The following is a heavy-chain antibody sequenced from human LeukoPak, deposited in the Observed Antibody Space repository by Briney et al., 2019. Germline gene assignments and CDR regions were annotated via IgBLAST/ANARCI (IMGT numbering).Heavy chain of an antibody. CDR3: AKKGGSIAAAVDY. CDR2: INRDGSST. Sequence: PGGSLRLSCAASGIIFSNYWMHWVRQAPGKGLVWVSRINRDGSSTSYADSVKGRFTISRDNAKNTLYLQMNSLRAEDTAVYYCAKKGGSIAAAVDYWGQGTLVTVSS. CDR1: GIIFSNYW. J-gene: IGHJ4*02. V-gene: IGHV3-74*01. D-gene: IGHD6-13*01.